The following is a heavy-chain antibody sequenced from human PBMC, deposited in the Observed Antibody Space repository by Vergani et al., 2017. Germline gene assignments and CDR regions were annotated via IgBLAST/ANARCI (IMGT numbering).Heavy chain of an antibody. CDR1: GFTFDDYA. Sequence: EVQLVESGGGLVQPGRSLRLSCAASGFTFDDYAMHWVRQAPGKGLEWVSGINWNSDSIAYADSVKVRFTISRDNAKNSLYLQMNSLRAEDTALDYCVKDIAASGNYWYFDLWGRGTLVTVSS. V-gene: IGHV3-9*01. CDR2: INWNSDSI. CDR3: VKDIAASGNYWYFDL. J-gene: IGHJ2*01. D-gene: IGHD6-13*01.